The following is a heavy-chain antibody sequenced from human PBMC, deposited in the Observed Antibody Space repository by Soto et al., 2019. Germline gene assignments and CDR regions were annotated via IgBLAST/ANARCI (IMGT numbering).Heavy chain of an antibody. CDR3: ARDLTTTTVTTIDY. Sequence: SLXLSCAASGFTVSNYNMNWVRQAPGKGLEWVSSISSSSTYIYYADSVKGRFTISRDNAKNSLSLQMNSLRAEDTAVYYCARDLTTTTVTTIDYWGQGTLVTVSS. CDR2: ISSSSTYI. V-gene: IGHV3-21*01. D-gene: IGHD4-17*01. CDR1: GFTVSNYN. J-gene: IGHJ4*02.